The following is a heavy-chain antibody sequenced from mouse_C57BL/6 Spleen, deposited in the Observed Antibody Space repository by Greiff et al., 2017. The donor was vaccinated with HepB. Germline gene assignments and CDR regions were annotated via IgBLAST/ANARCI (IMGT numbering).Heavy chain of an antibody. Sequence: VQLQQSGPELVKPGASVKISCKASGYAFSSSWMNWVKQRPGKGLEWIGRIYPGDGDTNYNGKFEGKATLTADKSSSTAYMQLSSLTSEDSAVYFCARDAWFAYWGQGTLVTVSA. V-gene: IGHV1-82*01. CDR2: IYPGDGDT. CDR3: ARDAWFAY. CDR1: GYAFSSSW. J-gene: IGHJ3*01.